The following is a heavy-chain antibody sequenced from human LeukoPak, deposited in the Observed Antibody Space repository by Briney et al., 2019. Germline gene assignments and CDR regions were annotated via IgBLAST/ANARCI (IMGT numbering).Heavy chain of an antibody. Sequence: ASVKVSCKVSGYTLTELSMHWVRQAPGKGLEWMGGFDPEDGETIYAQKFQGRVTITADESTSTAYMELSSLRSEDTAVYYCARGHGLWNYGDEDAFDIWGQGTMVTVSS. V-gene: IGHV1-24*01. CDR3: ARGHGLWNYGDEDAFDI. CDR1: GYTLTELS. J-gene: IGHJ3*02. D-gene: IGHD1-7*01. CDR2: FDPEDGET.